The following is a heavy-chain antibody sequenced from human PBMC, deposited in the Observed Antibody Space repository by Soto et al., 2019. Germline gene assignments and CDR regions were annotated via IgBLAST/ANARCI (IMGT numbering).Heavy chain of an antibody. Sequence: QVQLQESGPGLVKPSGTLSLTCAVSGGSISSSNWWSWVRQPPGKGLEWIGEIYHSGSTNYNPSLTRRVTLSVDKSKTQFSLKLSSVTAADTAVYYCARIAAAGTYFQHWGQGTLVTVSS. CDR3: ARIAAAGTYFQH. V-gene: IGHV4-4*02. CDR2: IYHSGST. J-gene: IGHJ1*01. D-gene: IGHD6-13*01. CDR1: GGSISSSNW.